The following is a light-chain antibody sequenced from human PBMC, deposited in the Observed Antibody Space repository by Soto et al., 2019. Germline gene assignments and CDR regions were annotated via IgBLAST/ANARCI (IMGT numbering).Light chain of an antibody. CDR1: SGQSSYI. CDR3: ETWDSNTRV. V-gene: IGLV4-60*02. J-gene: IGLJ3*02. Sequence: QLVLTQSSSASASLGSSVKLTCTLSSGQSSYIIAWHQQQPGKAPRYLMKLEGSGSYNKGSGVPDRFSGSSSGADRYLTISNLQFEDEADYYCETWDSNTRVFGGGTKLTVL. CDR2: LEGSGSY.